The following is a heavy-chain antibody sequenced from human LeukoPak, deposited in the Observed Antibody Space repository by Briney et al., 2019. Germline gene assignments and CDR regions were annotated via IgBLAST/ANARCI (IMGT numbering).Heavy chain of an antibody. CDR1: GYTFTSYY. D-gene: IGHD3-10*01. CDR3: ARGPSITMVRGGQWYYYMDV. J-gene: IGHJ6*03. V-gene: IGHV1-46*01. Sequence: ASVKVSCMASGYTFTSYYIHWVRQAPGQGLEWMELINPSGGSTNYAQKFQGRVTMTRDTSTSTVYMELSSLRSEDTAVYYCARGPSITMVRGGQWYYYMDVWGKGTTVTISS. CDR2: INPSGGST.